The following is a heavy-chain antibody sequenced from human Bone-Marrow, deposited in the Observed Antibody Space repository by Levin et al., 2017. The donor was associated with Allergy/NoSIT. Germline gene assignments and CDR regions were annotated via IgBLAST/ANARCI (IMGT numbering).Heavy chain of an antibody. CDR2: IYYSGST. CDR1: GGSISSYY. V-gene: IGHV4-59*01. CDR3: ARHYSSGWKLSGPYYYYGMDV. Sequence: ESLKISCTVSGGSISSYYWSWIRQPPGKGLEWIGYIYYSGSTNYNPSLKSRVTISVDTSKNQFSLKLSSVTAADTAVYYCARHYSSGWKLSGPYYYYGMDVWGQGTTVTVSS. J-gene: IGHJ6*02. D-gene: IGHD6-19*01.